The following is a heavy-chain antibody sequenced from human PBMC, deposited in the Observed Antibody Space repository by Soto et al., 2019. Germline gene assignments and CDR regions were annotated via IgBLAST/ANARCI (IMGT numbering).Heavy chain of an antibody. V-gene: IGHV4-31*03. CDR1: GGSIRNGNYY. CDR2: IYYIGTT. J-gene: IGHJ5*02. Sequence: PSETLSLTCTVSGGSIRNGNYYWSWIRQLTGKGLEWIGNIYYIGTTSYNPSLKSRVIISIDTSKNQFSLELTSVLAADTAVYYCAKNETTRPWFDPWGQGTRVTVSS. D-gene: IGHD1-1*01. CDR3: AKNETTRPWFDP.